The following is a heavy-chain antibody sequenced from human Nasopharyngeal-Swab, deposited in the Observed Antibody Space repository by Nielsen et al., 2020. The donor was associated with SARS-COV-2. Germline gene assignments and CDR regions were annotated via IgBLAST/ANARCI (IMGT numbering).Heavy chain of an antibody. Sequence: GESLKISCAASGFTFSSYWMSWVRQAPGKGLEWVANIKQDGSEKYYVDSVKGRFTISRDNSKNTLYLQMNSLRAEDTAVYYCARDGRYCSGGSCSQYYYYYGMDVWGQGTTVTVSS. D-gene: IGHD2-15*01. CDR3: ARDGRYCSGGSCSQYYYYYGMDV. V-gene: IGHV3-7*01. J-gene: IGHJ6*02. CDR1: GFTFSSYW. CDR2: IKQDGSEK.